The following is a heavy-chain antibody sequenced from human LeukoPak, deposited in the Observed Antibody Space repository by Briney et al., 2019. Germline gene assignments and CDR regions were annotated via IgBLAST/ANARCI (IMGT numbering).Heavy chain of an antibody. D-gene: IGHD3-16*01. CDR2: VSISSGTI. CDR1: GFTFTGHN. CDR3: ARAMSTFGGVRNYFDS. J-gene: IGHJ4*02. V-gene: IGHV3-48*04. Sequence: GGSLRLSCAASGFTFTGHNMNWVRQAPGKGLEWISFVSISSGTIYYADSVKGRSSISRDNAKSSLDLQMNSLRAEDTAVYYCARAMSTFGGVRNYFDSWGQGTLVTVSS.